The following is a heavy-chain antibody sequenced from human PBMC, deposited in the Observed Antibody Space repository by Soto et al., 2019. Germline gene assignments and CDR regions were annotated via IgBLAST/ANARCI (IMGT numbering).Heavy chain of an antibody. CDR2: IKQDGSEK. D-gene: IGHD3-10*01. Sequence: GGSLRLSCAASGFTFSSYWMSWVRQAPGKGLEWVANIKQDGSEKYYVDSVKGRFTISRDNAKNSLYLQMNSLRAEDTAVYYCARDQYYYGSGSYYYYYYGMDVWGQGTTVTVSS. J-gene: IGHJ6*02. V-gene: IGHV3-7*01. CDR1: GFTFSSYW. CDR3: ARDQYYYGSGSYYYYYYGMDV.